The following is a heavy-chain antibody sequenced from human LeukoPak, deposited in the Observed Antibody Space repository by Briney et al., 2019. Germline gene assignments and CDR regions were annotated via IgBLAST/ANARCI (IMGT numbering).Heavy chain of an antibody. Sequence: PGGSLRLSCTASGFTFSDYYMSWIRQAPAKGLEWLSYISVGGNTVSYAESVKGRFTISRDNAKNSVFLQIDGLRVEDTAMYYCARDRQFRLHDPWGQGILVTVSS. CDR3: ARDRQFRLHDP. V-gene: IGHV3-11*01. CDR1: GFTFSDYY. J-gene: IGHJ5*02. CDR2: ISVGGNTV. D-gene: IGHD3-16*01.